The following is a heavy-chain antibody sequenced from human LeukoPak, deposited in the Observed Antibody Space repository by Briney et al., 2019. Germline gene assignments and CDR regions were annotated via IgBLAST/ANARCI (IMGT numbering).Heavy chain of an antibody. J-gene: IGHJ4*02. CDR2: IYYSGDT. Sequence: SETLSLTCTVSGGSFSRSSFYWGWIRQPPGKRLEWIGSIYYSGDTYYNSSLKSRLTISVDTSENQFSLKLSSVTAADTAVYYCAGYYDASGFYQPFDYCGQGTLVTVSS. CDR3: AGYYDASGFYQPFDY. D-gene: IGHD3-22*01. CDR1: GGSFSRSSFY. V-gene: IGHV4-39*01.